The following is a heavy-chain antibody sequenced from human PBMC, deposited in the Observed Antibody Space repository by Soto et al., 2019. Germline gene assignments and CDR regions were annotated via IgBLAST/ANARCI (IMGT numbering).Heavy chain of an antibody. CDR2: IIPIVDTA. J-gene: IGHJ6*03. V-gene: IGHV1-69*08. CDR3: ATAREATDDYMDV. Sequence: SVKVSCKASGGTFSSYTISWVRQAPGQGLEWMGWIIPIVDTAKYAQKFQGRVTITADRPTSTAYMDLSSLRSEDTAVYYCATAREATDDYMDVWGKGTTVTGAS. CDR1: GGTFSSYT.